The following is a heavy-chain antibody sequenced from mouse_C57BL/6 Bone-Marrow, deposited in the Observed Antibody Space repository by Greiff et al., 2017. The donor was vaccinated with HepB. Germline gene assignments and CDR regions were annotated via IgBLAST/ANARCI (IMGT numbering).Heavy chain of an antibody. CDR1: GFTFSSYA. V-gene: IGHV5-4*03. CDR3: ARVLAWFAY. CDR2: ISDGGSYT. Sequence: EVKLMESGGGLVKPGGSLKLSCAASGFTFSSYAMSWVRQTPEKRLEWVATISDGGSYTYYPDNVKGRFTISRDNAKNNLYLQMSHLKSEDTAMYYCARVLAWFAYWGQGTLVTVSA. J-gene: IGHJ3*01.